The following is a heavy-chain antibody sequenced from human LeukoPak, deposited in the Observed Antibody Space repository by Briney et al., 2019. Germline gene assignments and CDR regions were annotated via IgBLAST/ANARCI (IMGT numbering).Heavy chain of an antibody. V-gene: IGHV3-23*01. Sequence: PGGSLDFSCQASDFTATPNPMPWFGQPPGKGLNGVSTIYDDNTYYADSVKGRFAISTDNSKNTLYLQMNSLRVEDTAVYFCAARKVRGVWFYLDYWGQGTLVTVSS. CDR3: AARKVRGVWFYLDY. CDR2: IYDDNT. J-gene: IGHJ4*02. CDR1: DFTATPNP. D-gene: IGHD3-10*01.